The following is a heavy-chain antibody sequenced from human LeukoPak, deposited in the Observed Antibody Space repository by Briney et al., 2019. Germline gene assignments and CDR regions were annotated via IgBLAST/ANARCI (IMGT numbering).Heavy chain of an antibody. CDR3: ARDTYDILTGYYKWAFDI. D-gene: IGHD3-9*01. CDR1: AFTFSSYA. CDR2: ISSSSSYI. V-gene: IGHV3-21*06. J-gene: IGHJ3*02. Sequence: GGSLRLSCAASAFTFSSYAMNWVRQAPGKGLEWVSSISSSSSYIYYADSVKGRFTISRDNAKNSLYLQMNSLRAEDTAVYYCARDTYDILTGYYKWAFDIWGQGTMVTVSS.